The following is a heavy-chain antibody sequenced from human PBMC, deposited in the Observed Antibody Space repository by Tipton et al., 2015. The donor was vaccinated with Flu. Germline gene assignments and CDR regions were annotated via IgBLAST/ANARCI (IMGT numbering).Heavy chain of an antibody. D-gene: IGHD3-9*01. Sequence: SLRLSCEVSGFSFSSYGMHWVRQAPGKGLEWVAVIWYDGSKKYYTDSVKGRFTISRDNSKNTLYLQMNSLRVEDTGLYYCARDQAQQAQSYHSLTGYNDYWRQGTLVTVSS. J-gene: IGHJ4*02. CDR1: GFSFSSYG. CDR2: IWYDGSKK. V-gene: IGHV3-33*08. CDR3: ARDQAQQAQSYHSLTGYNDY.